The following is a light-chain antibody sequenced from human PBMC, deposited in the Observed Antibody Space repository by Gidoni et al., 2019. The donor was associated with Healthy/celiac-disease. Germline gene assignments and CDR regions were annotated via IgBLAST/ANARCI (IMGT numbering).Light chain of an antibody. CDR3: QQYGSSPST. CDR1: QSVSSSY. CDR2: GAS. J-gene: IGKJ4*01. Sequence: EIVLTQSPGTLSLSPGERATLSCRASQSVSSSYLAWYQQKPGQAPRLLIYGASSRATGSPDRFSGSRSWTDFTLTISRLEPEDFAVYYCQQYGSSPSTFGGGTKVEIK. V-gene: IGKV3-20*01.